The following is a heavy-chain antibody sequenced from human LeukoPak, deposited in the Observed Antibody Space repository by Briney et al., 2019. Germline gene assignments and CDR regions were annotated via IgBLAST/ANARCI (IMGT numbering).Heavy chain of an antibody. J-gene: IGHJ4*02. Sequence: PGGSLRLSCAASGFTFTSNWMHWVRQVPGKGLVWVSRINVDGRTTTYADSVKGRFTISRDNAKNTLYLQMNSLRVEDTAVYYCARDQTKLETGPHFASWGQGALVTVCS. CDR1: GFTFTSNW. D-gene: IGHD3-3*01. CDR3: ARDQTKLETGPHFAS. V-gene: IGHV3-74*01. CDR2: INVDGRTT.